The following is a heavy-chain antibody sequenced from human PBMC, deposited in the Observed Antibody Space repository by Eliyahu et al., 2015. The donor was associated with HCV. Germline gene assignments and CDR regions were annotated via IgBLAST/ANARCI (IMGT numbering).Heavy chain of an antibody. CDR2: IIPIFGTA. Sequence: QVQLVQSGAXVKKPXSSVXVSCKASGGTFXSYAISWVRQAPGQGLEWMGGIIPIFGTANYAQKFQGRVTITADESTSTAYMELSSLRSEDTAVYYCAREGAARGVIDYWGRGTLVTVSS. J-gene: IGHJ4*02. CDR1: GGTFXSYA. CDR3: AREGAARGVIDY. D-gene: IGHD3-10*01. V-gene: IGHV1-69*01.